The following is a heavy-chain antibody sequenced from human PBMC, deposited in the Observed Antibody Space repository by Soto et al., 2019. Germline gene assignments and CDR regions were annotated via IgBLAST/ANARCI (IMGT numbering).Heavy chain of an antibody. CDR1: GGTFSSYS. CDR3: ARSRLAYCGGDCYSSFDY. Sequence: ASVKVSCKASGGTFSSYSISWVRQAPGQGLEWMGGIIPIFGTANYAQKFQGRVTITADESTSTAYMELSSLRSEDTAVYYCARSRLAYCGGDCYSSFDYWGQGTLVTV. V-gene: IGHV1-69*13. D-gene: IGHD2-21*02. J-gene: IGHJ4*02. CDR2: IIPIFGTA.